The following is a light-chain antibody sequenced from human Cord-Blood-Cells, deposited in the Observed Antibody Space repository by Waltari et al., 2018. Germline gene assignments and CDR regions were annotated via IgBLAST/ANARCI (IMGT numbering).Light chain of an antibody. CDR3: QQLNSYLPLT. J-gene: IGKJ4*01. CDR2: AAS. V-gene: IGKV1-39*01. CDR1: QSISSY. Sequence: DIQMTQSPSSLSASVGDRVTITCRASQSISSYLNWYQQKPGKAPKLLIYAASSLQSGVPSRFSGSGSGTDFTLTISSLQPEDFATYYCQQLNSYLPLTFGGGTKVEIK.